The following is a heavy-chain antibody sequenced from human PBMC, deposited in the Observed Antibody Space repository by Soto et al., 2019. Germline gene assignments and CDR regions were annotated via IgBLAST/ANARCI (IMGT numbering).Heavy chain of an antibody. CDR2: IIPIFGTA. J-gene: IGHJ5*02. Sequence: QVQLVQSGAEVKKPGSSVKVSCKASGGTFSSYAISWVRQAPGQGLEWMGGIIPIFGTANYAQKFQGRVTTTADESTSTSYMGLRSLRSEDSAVYYCARHLNSPWLMGGWFGPWGQGTLVTVSS. CDR3: ARHLNSPWLMGGWFGP. CDR1: GGTFSSYA. V-gene: IGHV1-69*12. D-gene: IGHD5-12*01.